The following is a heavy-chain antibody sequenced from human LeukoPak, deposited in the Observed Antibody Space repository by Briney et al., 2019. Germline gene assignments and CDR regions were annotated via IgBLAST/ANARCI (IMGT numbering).Heavy chain of an antibody. CDR2: IKLSGDST. Sequence: GSVKLSCTASGYTFTSYDINWVRQAPGQGLEWMGIIKLSGDSTSSAQPLQGRVTMTMDMYTSIVYMELRSRRSEGTAVYYYSRSRVDYYDRSCYRPLDYWGQGTLVTVSS. J-gene: IGHJ4*02. V-gene: IGHV1-46*01. CDR3: SRSRVDYYDRSCYRPLDY. CDR1: GYTFTSYD. D-gene: IGHD3-22*01.